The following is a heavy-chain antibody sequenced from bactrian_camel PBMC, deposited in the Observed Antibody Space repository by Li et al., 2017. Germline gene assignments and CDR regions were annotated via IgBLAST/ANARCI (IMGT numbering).Heavy chain of an antibody. J-gene: IGHJ4*01. CDR1: EPTFGSYA. V-gene: IGHV3S32*01. CDR2: IESSGDST. CDR3: AKAYNGYVSIFDY. D-gene: IGHD2*01. Sequence: VQLVESGGGLVQPGGSLRLSCSVSEPTFGSYAMSWVRQAPGKGLEWGTTIESSGDSTYYTDSVKGRFTISRDNAKNTLYLQLNDLKTEDTAMYYCAKAYNGYVSIFDYWGQGTQVTVS.